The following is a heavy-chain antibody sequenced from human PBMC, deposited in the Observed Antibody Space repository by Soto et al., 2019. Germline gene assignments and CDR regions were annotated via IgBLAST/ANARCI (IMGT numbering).Heavy chain of an antibody. Sequence: XGSRILSCAATGVTLNDAWMTWVRQAPGKGLEWVGRIKSKSDGGTIDYAAPVKGRFSISRDDSKSTLYLQMNSLKVEDTAVYDCTTQGSSLDYWGLGTLVTVSS. CDR3: TTQGSSLDY. J-gene: IGHJ4*02. CDR2: IKSKSDGGTI. V-gene: IGHV3-15*01. D-gene: IGHD6-6*01. CDR1: GVTLNDAW.